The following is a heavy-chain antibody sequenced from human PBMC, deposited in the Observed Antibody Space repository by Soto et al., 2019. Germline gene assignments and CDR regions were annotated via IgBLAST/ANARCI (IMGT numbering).Heavy chain of an antibody. Sequence: SETLSLTCTVSGGSISSYYWSWIRQPPGKGLEWIGYIYYSGSTNYNPSLKSRVTISVDTSKNQFSLKLSSVTAADTAVYYCARINIAAAGGWFDPWGQGTLVTVSS. CDR3: ARINIAAAGGWFDP. D-gene: IGHD6-13*01. CDR2: IYYSGST. CDR1: GGSISSYY. J-gene: IGHJ5*02. V-gene: IGHV4-59*01.